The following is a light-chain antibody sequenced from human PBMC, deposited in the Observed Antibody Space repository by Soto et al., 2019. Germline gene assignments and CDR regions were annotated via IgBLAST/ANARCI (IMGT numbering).Light chain of an antibody. Sequence: EIVMTQSPATLSVSPGDGATLSCRASQSVSSNLAWYQQKPGQAPSLLIYGASTRATGIPARFSGSGSGTEFTLTISSLQSEDFAVYYCQQYNNWPPYTFGQGTKLEIK. J-gene: IGKJ2*01. CDR2: GAS. CDR3: QQYNNWPPYT. CDR1: QSVSSN. V-gene: IGKV3-15*01.